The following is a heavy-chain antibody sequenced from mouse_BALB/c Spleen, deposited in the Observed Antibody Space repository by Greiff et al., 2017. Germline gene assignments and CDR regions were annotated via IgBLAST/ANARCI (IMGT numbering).Heavy chain of an antibody. CDR3: ARDGNYVGYFDY. CDR2: INSNGGST. V-gene: IGHV5-6-3*01. Sequence: EVMLVESGGGLVQPGGSLKLSCAASGFTFSSYGMSWVRQTPDKRLELVATINSNGGSTYYPDSVKGRFTISRDNAKNTLYLQMSSLKSEDTAMYYCARDGNYVGYFDYWGQGTTLTVSS. CDR1: GFTFSSYG. D-gene: IGHD2-1*01. J-gene: IGHJ2*01.